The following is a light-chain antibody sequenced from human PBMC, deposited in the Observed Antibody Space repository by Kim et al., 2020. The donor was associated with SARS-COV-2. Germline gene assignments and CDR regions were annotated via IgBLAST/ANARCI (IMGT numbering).Light chain of an antibody. V-gene: IGLV1-36*01. Sequence: QRVTISCSGSSSNIGNNAVNWYQQLPGKAPKLLIYYDDLLPSGVSDRFSGSKSGTSASLAISGLQSEDEADYYCAAWDDRLNVVVFGGGTKLTVL. CDR2: YDD. J-gene: IGLJ2*01. CDR3: AAWDDRLNVVV. CDR1: SSNIGNNA.